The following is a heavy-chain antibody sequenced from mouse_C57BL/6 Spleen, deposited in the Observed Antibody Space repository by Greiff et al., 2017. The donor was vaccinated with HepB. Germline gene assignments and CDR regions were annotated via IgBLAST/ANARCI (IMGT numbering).Heavy chain of an antibody. D-gene: IGHD1-1*01. Sequence: VQLQQSGTELVKPGASVKLSCKASGYTFTSYWMHWVKQRPGQGLEWIGNINPSNGGTNYNEKFKSKATLTVDKSSSTAYMQLSSLTSEDSAVYYCARGGYYGSSPFAYWGQGTLVTVSA. CDR3: ARGGYYGSSPFAY. CDR2: INPSNGGT. CDR1: GYTFTSYW. J-gene: IGHJ3*01. V-gene: IGHV1-53*01.